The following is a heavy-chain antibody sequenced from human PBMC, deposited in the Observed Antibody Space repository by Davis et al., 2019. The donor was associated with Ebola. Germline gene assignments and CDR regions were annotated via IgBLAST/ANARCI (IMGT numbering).Heavy chain of an antibody. CDR2: ITNNGGST. Sequence: GGSLRLSCSVSGFMFSSYTMHWVRQAPGKGLQYVSGITNNGGSTYYADSVKRRFIISRDNSKNTLYLQMSSLRIEDTAVYYCVKGSITMTVVVYFDLWGQGTLVTVSP. CDR1: GFMFSSYT. J-gene: IGHJ4*02. CDR3: VKGSITMTVVVYFDL. D-gene: IGHD3-22*01. V-gene: IGHV3-64D*06.